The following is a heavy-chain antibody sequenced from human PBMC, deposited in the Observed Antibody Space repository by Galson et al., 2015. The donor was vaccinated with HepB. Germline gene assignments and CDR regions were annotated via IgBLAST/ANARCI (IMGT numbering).Heavy chain of an antibody. CDR2: ISGSGGST. Sequence: SLRLSCAASGFTFSSYAMSWVRQAPGKGLEWVSAISGSGGSTYYADSVKGRFTIFRDNSKNTLYLQMNSLRAEDTAVYYCAKDVVGAHPPDYWGQGTLVTGSS. D-gene: IGHD2-15*01. V-gene: IGHV3-23*01. CDR3: AKDVVGAHPPDY. CDR1: GFTFSSYA. J-gene: IGHJ4*02.